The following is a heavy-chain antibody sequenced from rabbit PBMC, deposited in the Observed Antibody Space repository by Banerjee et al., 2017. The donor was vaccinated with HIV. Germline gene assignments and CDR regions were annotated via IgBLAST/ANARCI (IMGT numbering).Heavy chain of an antibody. J-gene: IGHJ4*01. D-gene: IGHD6-1*01. CDR3: ARDLGGTDGWTDLYL. CDR2: IYTGHGGT. Sequence: QEQLVESGGGLVQPEGSLTLTCTASGFDFTAGEMCWVRQAPGKGLEWIGCIYTGHGGTYYASWARGRFTISKTSSTTVTLQMTSLTAADTATYFCARDLGGTDGWTDLYLWGPGTLVTVS. V-gene: IGHV1S45*01. CDR1: GFDFTAGE.